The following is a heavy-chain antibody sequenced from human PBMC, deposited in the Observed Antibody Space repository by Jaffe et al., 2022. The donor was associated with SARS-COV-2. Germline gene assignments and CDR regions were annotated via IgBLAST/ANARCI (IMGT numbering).Heavy chain of an antibody. CDR2: IYSSGGT. CDR3: ARTARYLDY. J-gene: IGHJ4*02. Sequence: QVHLQESGPGLVKPSETLSLTCTVSGGSISGYYWSWIRQPPGKGLECIGYIYSSGGTNYNPSLKSRVTISIDTSKNQFSLKLNSVTAADTAVYYCARTARYLDYWGQGTLVTVSS. V-gene: IGHV4-59*01. CDR1: GGSISGYY.